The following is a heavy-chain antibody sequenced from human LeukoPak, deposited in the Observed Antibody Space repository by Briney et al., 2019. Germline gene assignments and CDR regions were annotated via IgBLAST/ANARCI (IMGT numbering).Heavy chain of an antibody. CDR2: ISYDGSNK. CDR1: GFTFSSYG. V-gene: IGHV3-30*18. Sequence: GRSLRLSCAASGFTFSSYGMHWVRQAPGKGLEWVAVISYDGSNKYYADSVKGRFTISRDNSKDTLYLQMNSLRAEDTAVYYCAKGDDILTGYFDYWGQGTLVTVSS. D-gene: IGHD3-9*01. J-gene: IGHJ4*02. CDR3: AKGDDILTGYFDY.